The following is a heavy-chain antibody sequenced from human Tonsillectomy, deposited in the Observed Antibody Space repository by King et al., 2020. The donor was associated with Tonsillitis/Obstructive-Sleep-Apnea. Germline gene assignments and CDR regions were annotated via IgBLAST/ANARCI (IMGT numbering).Heavy chain of an antibody. J-gene: IGHJ3*02. V-gene: IGHV1-69*01. CDR2: IIPIFGTA. CDR3: ASSDDSSGYYYRAFDI. Sequence: QLVQSVAEVKKPGSSVKVSCKASGGTFSSYAISCVRQAPGQGLEWMGGIIPIFGTANYAQKFKGRVTITAAESTSTAYMELSSLRSEATAVYYCASSDDSSGYYYRAFDIWGQGTMVTVSS. D-gene: IGHD3-22*01. CDR1: GGTFSSYA.